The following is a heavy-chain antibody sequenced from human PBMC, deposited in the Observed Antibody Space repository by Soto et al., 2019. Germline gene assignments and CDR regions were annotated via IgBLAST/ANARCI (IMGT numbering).Heavy chain of an antibody. D-gene: IGHD3-22*01. CDR1: GFTFSSYA. J-gene: IGHJ4*02. CDR2: ISGSGGST. CDR3: AKESLDYYDSSGLDY. Sequence: EVPRLESGGGLVQPGGSLRLSCAASGFTFSSYAMSWVRQAPGKGLEGVSAISGSGGSTYYADSVKGRFTISRDNSKNTLYLQMNSLRAEDTAVYYCAKESLDYYDSSGLDYWGQGTLVTVSS. V-gene: IGHV3-23*01.